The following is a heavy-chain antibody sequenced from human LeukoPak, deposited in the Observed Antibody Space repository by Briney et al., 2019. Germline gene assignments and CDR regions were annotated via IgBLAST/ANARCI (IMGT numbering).Heavy chain of an antibody. CDR3: ATDNVVVVAATPRGYWFDP. D-gene: IGHD2-15*01. Sequence: ASVKVSCKASGYTFTSYGISWVRQAPGQGLEWMGWISAYNGNTNYAQKLQGRVTMTTDTSTSTAYMELRSLRSDDTAVYYCATDNVVVVAATPRGYWFDPWGQGTLVTVSS. CDR1: GYTFTSYG. V-gene: IGHV1-18*01. CDR2: ISAYNGNT. J-gene: IGHJ5*02.